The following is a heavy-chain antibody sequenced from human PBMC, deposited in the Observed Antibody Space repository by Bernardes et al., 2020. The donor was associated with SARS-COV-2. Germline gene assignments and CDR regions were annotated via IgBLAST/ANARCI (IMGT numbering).Heavy chain of an antibody. D-gene: IGHD2-2*01. CDR1: GFTFSTYV. CDR2: ISGSGDGS. Sequence: GGSLRLSCAASGFTFSTYVMSWVRQAPGKGLEWLSGISGSGDGSYYADSVKGRFTISRDSSKNTVYLQMNTLRPEDTAVYYCAKLRSVLWIHPYYNAMDAWGQGTTVTVSS. J-gene: IGHJ6*02. V-gene: IGHV3-23*01. CDR3: AKLRSVLWIHPYYNAMDA.